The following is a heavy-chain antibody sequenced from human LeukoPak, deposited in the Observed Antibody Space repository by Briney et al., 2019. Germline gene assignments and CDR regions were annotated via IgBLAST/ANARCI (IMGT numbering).Heavy chain of an antibody. J-gene: IGHJ3*02. V-gene: IGHV1-69*04. Sequence: SVKVSCKASGGTFSSYAISWVRQAPGQGLEWMGRIIPILGIANYAQKFQGRVTITADKSTSTDYMELSSLRSEDTAVYYCARDRPRSYYYDSSGGSDAFDIWGQGTMVTVSS. CDR3: ARDRPRSYYYDSSGGSDAFDI. D-gene: IGHD3-22*01. CDR2: IIPILGIA. CDR1: GGTFSSYA.